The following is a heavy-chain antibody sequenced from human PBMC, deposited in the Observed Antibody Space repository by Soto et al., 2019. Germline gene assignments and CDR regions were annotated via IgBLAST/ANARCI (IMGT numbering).Heavy chain of an antibody. J-gene: IGHJ5*02. V-gene: IGHV4-59*08. CDR3: ARRYYYDSTENWFDP. CDR1: GGSISSYY. CDR2: IYYSGST. D-gene: IGHD3-22*01. Sequence: SETLSLTCTVSGGSISSYYWSWIRQPPGKGLGWIGYIYYSGSTNYNPSLKSRVTISVDTSKNQFSLKLSSVTAADTAVYYCARRYYYDSTENWFDPWGQGTLVTVS.